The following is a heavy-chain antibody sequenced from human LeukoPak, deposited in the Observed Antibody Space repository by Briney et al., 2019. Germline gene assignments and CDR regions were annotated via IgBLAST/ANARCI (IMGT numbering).Heavy chain of an antibody. V-gene: IGHV3-30*02. CDR1: GFTFSSYG. D-gene: IGHD3-22*01. J-gene: IGHJ4*02. Sequence: QPGGSLRLSCAASGFTFSSYGMHWVRQAPGKGLEWVAFIRYDGSNKYYADSVKVRFTISRDNSKNTLYLQMNSLRAEDTAVYYCAKNRVTKYASSGYSSAYWGQGTLVTVSS. CDR2: IRYDGSNK. CDR3: AKNRVTKYASSGYSSAY.